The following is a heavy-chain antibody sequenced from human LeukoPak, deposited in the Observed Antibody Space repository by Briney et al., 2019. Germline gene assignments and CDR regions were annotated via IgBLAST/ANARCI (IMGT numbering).Heavy chain of an antibody. CDR2: INHSGST. V-gene: IGHV4-34*01. Sequence: SETLSLTCAVYGGSFSGYYWSWIRQPPGKGLEWIGEINHSGSTNYNPSLKSRVTISVDTSKNQFSLKLSSVTAADTAFYYCAISYSSSWYGLEYFQHWGQGTLVTVSS. D-gene: IGHD6-13*01. CDR3: AISYSSSWYGLEYFQH. CDR1: GGSFSGYY. J-gene: IGHJ1*01.